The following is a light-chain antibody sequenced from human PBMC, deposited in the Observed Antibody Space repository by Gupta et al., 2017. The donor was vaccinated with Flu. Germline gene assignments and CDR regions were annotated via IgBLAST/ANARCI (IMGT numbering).Light chain of an antibody. CDR1: QSISSW. CDR2: KAS. CDR3: QEYNSYWA. Sequence: VGDRVTITCRASQSISSWLSWYQQKPGKAPKLLVYKASTLESGVPSRFSGSGFGTEFTLTISRLQPDDFATYYCQEYNSYWAFGQGTKVEIK. J-gene: IGKJ1*01. V-gene: IGKV1-5*03.